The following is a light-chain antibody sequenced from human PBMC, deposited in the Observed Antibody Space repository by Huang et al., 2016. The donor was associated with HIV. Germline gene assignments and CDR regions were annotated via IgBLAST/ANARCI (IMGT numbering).Light chain of an antibody. CDR3: QKYNSAPRVWT. V-gene: IGKV1-27*01. J-gene: IGKJ1*01. CDR2: AAS. Sequence: DIQMTQSPSSLSASVGDRVTITCRAGQGISNYLAWYQQKPGKVPKRLIYAASTLQSGVPSRFSGSGSGTDFTLTISSLQPEDVATYYCQKYNSAPRVWTFGQGTKVEIK. CDR1: QGISNY.